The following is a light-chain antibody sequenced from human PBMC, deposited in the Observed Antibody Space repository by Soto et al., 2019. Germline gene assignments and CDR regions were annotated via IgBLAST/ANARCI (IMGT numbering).Light chain of an antibody. CDR3: AVWDDRQGGIYV. V-gene: IGLV1-47*01. CDR1: SSNIGTNS. CDR2: RNS. Sequence: QSVLTQAPSASDTPGQTVTISCSGSSSNIGTNSAYWYQQLPGTAPKLLIYRNSQRPSGVPERFSGFKSGTSASLIISGLRSEDEAEYYCAVWDDRQGGIYVFGTGTKVTVL. J-gene: IGLJ1*01.